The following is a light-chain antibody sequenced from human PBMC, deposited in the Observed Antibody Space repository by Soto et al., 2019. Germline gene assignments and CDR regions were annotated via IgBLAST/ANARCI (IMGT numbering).Light chain of an antibody. CDR2: GAS. V-gene: IGKV3-20*01. J-gene: IGKJ4*01. CDR3: QQYGSSPLT. Sequence: EIVLTQSPGTLSLYPGERATLSCRASQSVSSSYLAWYQQKPGQPPRLLIYGASSRATGIPDRFSGSGSGTDFTLTISRLEPEYFAVYYCQQYGSSPLTFGGGTKVDIK. CDR1: QSVSSSY.